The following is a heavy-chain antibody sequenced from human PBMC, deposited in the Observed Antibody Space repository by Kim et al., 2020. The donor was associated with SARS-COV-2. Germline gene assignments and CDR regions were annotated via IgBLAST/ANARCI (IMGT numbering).Heavy chain of an antibody. CDR2: INWNGGST. J-gene: IGHJ2*01. CDR1: GFTFDDYG. D-gene: IGHD6-19*01. CDR3: ARDRIAVAGRRDRTRYFAL. V-gene: IGHV3-20*01. Sequence: GGSLRLSCAASGFTFDDYGMSWVRQAPGKGLEWVSGINWNGGSTGYADSVKGRFTFSRDNAKNSLYLQMNSLRAEDTALYHCARDRIAVAGRRDRTRYFALWGRGTLVTVSS.